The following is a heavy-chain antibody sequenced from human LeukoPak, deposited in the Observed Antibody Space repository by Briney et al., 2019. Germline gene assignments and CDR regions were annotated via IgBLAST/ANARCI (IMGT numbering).Heavy chain of an antibody. CDR3: ARGEGLGTTNGGYYFAY. D-gene: IGHD1-26*01. Sequence: PGGSLRLSCATSGFTFSNYWMSWVRRAPGEGLEWVANIKQDGSDKYYVDSVKGRFTISRDNAKNSLYLQMNTLRAEDTAVYYCARGEGLGTTNGGYYFAYWGQGSLVIVSS. J-gene: IGHJ4*02. V-gene: IGHV3-7*01. CDR1: GFTFSNYW. CDR2: IKQDGSDK.